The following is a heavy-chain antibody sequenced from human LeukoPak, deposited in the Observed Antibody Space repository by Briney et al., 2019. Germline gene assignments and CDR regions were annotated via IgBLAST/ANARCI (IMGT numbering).Heavy chain of an antibody. CDR2: IYYSGST. V-gene: IGHV4-30-4*01. D-gene: IGHD2-15*01. J-gene: IGHJ4*02. CDR1: GGSISSGDYY. Sequence: SETLSLTCTVSGGSISSGDYYWGWLRQPPGKGLEWIGYIYYSGSTYYNPSLKSRVTISVDTSKNQFSLKLSSVTAADTAVYYCARVAEGYCSGGSCYDYYFDYWGQGTLVTVSS. CDR3: ARVAEGYCSGGSCYDYYFDY.